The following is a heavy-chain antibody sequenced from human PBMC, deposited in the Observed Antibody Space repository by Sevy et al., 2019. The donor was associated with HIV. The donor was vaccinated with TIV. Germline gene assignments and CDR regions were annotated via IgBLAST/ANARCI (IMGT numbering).Heavy chain of an antibody. V-gene: IGHV3-30*18. Sequence: GGSLRLSCVAAGFSFSRHGMHWARQAPGKGLEWVAVISNDGSDKEDAESVKGRFTVSRDNSKDTVYLQMNSLRLDDTAVYYCANSRGRYEGSSWLYYYYIMDVWGQGTTVTVSS. J-gene: IGHJ6*02. CDR2: ISNDGSDK. CDR1: GFSFSRHG. CDR3: ANSRGRYEGSSWLYYYYIMDV. D-gene: IGHD6-13*01.